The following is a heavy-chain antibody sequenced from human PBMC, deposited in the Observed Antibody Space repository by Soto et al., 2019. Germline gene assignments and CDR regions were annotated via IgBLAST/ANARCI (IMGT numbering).Heavy chain of an antibody. CDR1: GFTFSDHY. V-gene: IGHV3-11*06. D-gene: IGHD1-26*01. Sequence: GGSLRLSCAASGFTFSDHYMDWVRQASGKGLEWVSYIMPGSSHIFYADSVKGRFTISRDNDKNSLYLQMNNLRAEDTALYYCEIEEGGAASVHVFAFWVKGTMVPVSS. J-gene: IGHJ3*01. CDR2: IMPGSSHI. CDR3: EIEEGGAASVHVFAF.